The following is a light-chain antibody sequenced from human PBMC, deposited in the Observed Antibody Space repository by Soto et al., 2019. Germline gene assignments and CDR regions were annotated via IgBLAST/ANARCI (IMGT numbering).Light chain of an antibody. CDR2: GAS. CDR1: QAVGSSL. Sequence: EIVLTQSPATLSLSPGERATLSCRASQAVGSSLLAWYQHKPGQAPRLVIYGASSRATGIPDRFSGSGSGTDFTLTISRLEPEDFAVYYCQQGGGSLWTFGQGTKVEIK. J-gene: IGKJ1*01. CDR3: QQGGGSLWT. V-gene: IGKV3-20*01.